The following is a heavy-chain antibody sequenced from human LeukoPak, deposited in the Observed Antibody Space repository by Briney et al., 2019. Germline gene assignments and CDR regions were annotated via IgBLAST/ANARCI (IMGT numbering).Heavy chain of an antibody. CDR2: ISASSYST. CDR1: GFTFSSYA. J-gene: IGHJ4*02. V-gene: IGHV3-23*01. Sequence: GGSLRLSCAASGFTFSSYAMTWVRQAPGKGLEYVSTISASSYSTYYADSVKGRFTISRDISKNTLYLQMNSLRAEDTAVYYCAKDEGSGWYYSDYWGQGSLVTVSS. D-gene: IGHD6-19*01. CDR3: AKDEGSGWYYSDY.